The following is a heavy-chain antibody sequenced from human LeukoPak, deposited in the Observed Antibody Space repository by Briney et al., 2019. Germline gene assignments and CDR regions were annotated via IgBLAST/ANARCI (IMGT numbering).Heavy chain of an antibody. CDR1: RDTFSSYA. D-gene: IGHD2-15*01. CDR3: AREMTSSGVDY. J-gene: IGHJ4*02. CDR2: IIPISGTA. Sequence: SVKVSSKASRDTFSSYAISWVRHAPGQGLEWMGGIIPISGTANYAQKFQSTDTMTADESTSTAYMELSSLRSEDTAVYYCAREMTSSGVDYWGQGTLVTVSS. V-gene: IGHV1-69*01.